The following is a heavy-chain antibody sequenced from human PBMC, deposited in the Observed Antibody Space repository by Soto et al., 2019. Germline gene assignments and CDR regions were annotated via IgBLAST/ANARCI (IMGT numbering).Heavy chain of an antibody. CDR1: GGTFSSYA. J-gene: IGHJ6*02. D-gene: IGHD2-2*01. CDR3: ARSQGSSTSLEIYYYYDYGMDV. Sequence: QVQLVQSGAEVKKPGSSVKVSCKASGGTFSSYAISWVRQSPGQVLEWMGGIIPISGTANYAQKFQGRVTITADESTSTAYMELSSLRSEDTAVYYCARSQGSSTSLEIYYYYDYGMDVWGQGTTVTVSS. CDR2: IIPISGTA. V-gene: IGHV1-69*01.